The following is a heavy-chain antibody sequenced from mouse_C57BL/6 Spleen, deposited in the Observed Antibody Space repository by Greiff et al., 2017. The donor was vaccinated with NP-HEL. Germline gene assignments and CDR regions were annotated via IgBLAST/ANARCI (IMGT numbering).Heavy chain of an antibody. Sequence: VQLQQSGPELVKPGASVKISCKASGYTFTDYYMNWVKQSHGKSLEWIGDINPNNGGTSYNQKFKGKATLTVDKSSSTAYMELRSLTFEDSAVYYCARLGKLGYFDYWGQGTTLTVSS. J-gene: IGHJ2*01. CDR2: INPNNGGT. V-gene: IGHV1-26*01. CDR1: GYTFTDYY. D-gene: IGHD4-1*01. CDR3: ARLGKLGYFDY.